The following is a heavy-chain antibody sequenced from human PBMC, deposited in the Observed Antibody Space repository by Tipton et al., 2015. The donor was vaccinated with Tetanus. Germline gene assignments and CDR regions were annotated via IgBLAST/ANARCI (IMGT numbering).Heavy chain of an antibody. J-gene: IGHJ4*02. CDR2: ISGDGSNI. Sequence: SLRLPCAASGFTFSSYWMHWVRQVPGKGLVWVARISGDGSNIAYADFVKGRFTISRDNAKNTVFLQMNRLSVEDTAVYYCASALTHLTWGQGTLVTVSS. CDR3: ASALTHLT. V-gene: IGHV3-74*01. CDR1: GFTFSSYW.